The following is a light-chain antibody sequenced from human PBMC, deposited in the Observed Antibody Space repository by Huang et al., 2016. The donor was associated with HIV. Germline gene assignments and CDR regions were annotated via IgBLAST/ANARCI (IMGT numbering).Light chain of an antibody. V-gene: IGKV3-11*01. Sequence: IVLTQSPATLSLSPGERATLSCSAIQSLNKFLAWYQQKPGQAPRLLIYNAPDRATGVPARFSGGGSGTDFTLTITDLKAEDFAIYYCQQRSSSLTCGGGTKVEIK. CDR1: QSLNKF. J-gene: IGKJ4*01. CDR3: QQRSSSLT. CDR2: NAP.